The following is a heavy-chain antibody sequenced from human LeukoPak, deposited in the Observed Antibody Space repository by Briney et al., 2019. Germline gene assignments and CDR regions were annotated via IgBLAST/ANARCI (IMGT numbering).Heavy chain of an antibody. V-gene: IGHV3-30*03. CDR3: APEGDGYILFDY. J-gene: IGHJ4*02. CDR2: ISYDGSNK. CDR1: GFTFSSYG. Sequence: RGSLRLSCAAPGFTFSSYGMHWVRQAPGKGLEGVAVISYDGSNKSYADSVKGRFTISRDNSKNTLYLQMNSLRVEDTAVYYCAPEGDGYILFDYWGQGTLVTVSS. D-gene: IGHD5-24*01.